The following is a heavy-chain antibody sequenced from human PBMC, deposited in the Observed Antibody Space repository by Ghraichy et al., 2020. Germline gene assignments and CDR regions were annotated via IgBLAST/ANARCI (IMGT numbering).Heavy chain of an antibody. CDR2: ISYSGRT. CDR3: ARLGPPGETLDWFDP. CDR1: GGSVNSGIYY. J-gene: IGHJ5*02. Sequence: SETLSLTCTVSGGSVNSGIYYWAWIRQPPGKGLEWIGSISYSGRTYYNPSLKSRVSTFVDTSNNQFSLRLSSVTAADSAVYYCARLGPPGETLDWFDPWGQGTLVTVSS. V-gene: IGHV4-39*01. D-gene: IGHD3/OR15-3a*01.